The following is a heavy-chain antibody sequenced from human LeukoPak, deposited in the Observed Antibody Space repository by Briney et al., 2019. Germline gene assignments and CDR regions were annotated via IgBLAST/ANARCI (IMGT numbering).Heavy chain of an antibody. D-gene: IGHD2-2*01. V-gene: IGHV3-23*01. CDR1: GFTFSSYA. CDR2: ISGSGGST. J-gene: IGHJ4*02. CDR3: AKRPLPSTSYYYFDN. Sequence: GGSLRLSCAASGFTFSSYAMSWVRQAPGKGLEWVSTISGSGGSTDYADPVKGRFTISRDNSKNTLYLQMNNLRAEDTAVYYCAKRPLPSTSYYYFDNWGQGTLVTVSS.